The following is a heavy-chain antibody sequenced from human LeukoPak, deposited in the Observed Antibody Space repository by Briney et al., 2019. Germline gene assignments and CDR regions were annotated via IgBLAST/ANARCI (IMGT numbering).Heavy chain of an antibody. J-gene: IGHJ3*02. D-gene: IGHD4-17*01. CDR1: GYTFTGYH. CDR2: INPNSGGT. V-gene: IGHV1-2*04. CDR3: ARAQDDYGDYGGAFDI. Sequence: GASVKVSCKSSGYTFTGYHMHWVRQAPGQGLEWMGWINPNSGGTNYSQKFQGWVTMTRDTSISTAYMELSRLRSDDTAVYYCARAQDDYGDYGGAFDIWGQGPMVTVSS.